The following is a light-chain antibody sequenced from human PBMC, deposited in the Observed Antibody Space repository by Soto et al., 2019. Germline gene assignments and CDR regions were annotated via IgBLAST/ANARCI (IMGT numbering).Light chain of an antibody. V-gene: IGLV2-14*01. J-gene: IGLJ1*01. CDR1: SSDVGGYNY. CDR3: SSYTRRTTVNV. Sequence: QSALTQPASVSGSPGQSITISCTGTSSDVGGYNYVSWYQQNPGKAPKLMIYEVSNRPSGVSNRFSGSKSGNTASLTISGLQAEDEADYYCSSYTRRTTVNVFGTGTKVTVL. CDR2: EVS.